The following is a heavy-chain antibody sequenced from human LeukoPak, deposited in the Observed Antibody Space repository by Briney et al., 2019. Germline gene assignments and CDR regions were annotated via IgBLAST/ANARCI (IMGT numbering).Heavy chain of an antibody. J-gene: IGHJ4*02. V-gene: IGHV1-8*02. Sequence: ASVKVSCKASGYTFTNFDINWVRQAPGQELEWMGWMNPNSGNAGYAQQFQGGVAMTRITSMNTAYMELSSLTSDDTAVYYCTRGYCSSSSCFYSDYWGQGTLVTVSS. CDR2: MNPNSGNA. CDR3: TRGYCSSSSCFYSDY. D-gene: IGHD2-2*01. CDR1: GYTFTNFD.